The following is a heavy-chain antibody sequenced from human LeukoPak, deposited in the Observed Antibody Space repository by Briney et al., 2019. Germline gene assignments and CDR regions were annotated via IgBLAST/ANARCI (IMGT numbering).Heavy chain of an antibody. Sequence: PSETLSLTCAVYGGSFSGYYWSWIRQPPGKGLEWIGEINHSGSTNYNPSLKSRVTISVDTSKNQFSLKLSSVTAADTAVYYCARGANIVGEFDYWGQGTLVTVSS. CDR1: GGSFSGYY. J-gene: IGHJ4*02. CDR2: INHSGST. CDR3: ARGANIVGEFDY. V-gene: IGHV4-34*01. D-gene: IGHD1-26*01.